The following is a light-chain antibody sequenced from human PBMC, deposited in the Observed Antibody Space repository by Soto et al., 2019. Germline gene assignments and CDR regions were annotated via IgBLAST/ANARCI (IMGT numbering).Light chain of an antibody. Sequence: EIVLTQSPATLSLSPGERATLSCRASQSIGSLLAWYQQRPGQAPRLLIYDASNRATGIPARFSGSGSGADFTLTISSLEPEDFAVYYCQERSNWPPWTFGQGTKVDIK. CDR2: DAS. J-gene: IGKJ1*01. CDR3: QERSNWPPWT. CDR1: QSIGSL. V-gene: IGKV3-11*01.